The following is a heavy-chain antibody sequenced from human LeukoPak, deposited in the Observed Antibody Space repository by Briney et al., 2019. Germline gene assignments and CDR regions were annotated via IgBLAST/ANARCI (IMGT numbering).Heavy chain of an antibody. V-gene: IGHV1-8*03. J-gene: IGHJ6*03. CDR1: GYTFTSYD. CDR2: MNPNSGNT. Sequence: ASVKVSCKPSGYTFTSYDINWVRQATGQGLEWMGWMNPNSGNTGYAQKFQGRVTITRNTSISTAYMELSSLRSEDTAVYYCARTGSYGLYYYMDVWGKGTTVTVSS. D-gene: IGHD3-10*01. CDR3: ARTGSYGLYYYMDV.